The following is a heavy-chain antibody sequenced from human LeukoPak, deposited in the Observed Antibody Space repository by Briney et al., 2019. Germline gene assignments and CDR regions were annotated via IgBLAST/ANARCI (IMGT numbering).Heavy chain of an antibody. D-gene: IGHD4-17*01. V-gene: IGHV1-2*02. Sequence: ASVKVSCKASGYTFTGYFMHWVRQAPRQGPEWMGWINPNSGGRNYAQKFQGRVTMTRDTSVSTAHMELSNVRSDDTAVYYCARGTTVTTPFDYWGQGTLVTVSS. CDR2: INPNSGGR. CDR3: ARGTTVTTPFDY. CDR1: GYTFTGYF. J-gene: IGHJ4*02.